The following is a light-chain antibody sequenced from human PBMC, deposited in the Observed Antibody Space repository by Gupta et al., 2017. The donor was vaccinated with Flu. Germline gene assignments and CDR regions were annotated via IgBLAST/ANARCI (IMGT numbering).Light chain of an antibody. CDR3: QQSYDLPSN. Sequence: GDRLTITCRSSQTLSSYLTWYQQNPGQAPKVLIYAPSNFQSVVPSRFSGSRSGTDFTLTISSLQPEDLATYYCQQSYDLPSNFGQGSHLEIK. CDR1: QTLSSY. CDR2: APS. J-gene: IGKJ2*01. V-gene: IGKV1-39*01.